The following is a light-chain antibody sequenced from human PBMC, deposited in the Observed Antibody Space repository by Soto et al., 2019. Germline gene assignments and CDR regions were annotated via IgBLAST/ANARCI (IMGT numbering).Light chain of an antibody. CDR3: SSYAGSNNNVV. J-gene: IGLJ2*01. V-gene: IGLV2-8*01. Sequence: QSALTQPPSASGSPGQSVTISCTGTSSDVGGYNYVSWYQQHPGKAPKLMIYEASKRPSGVPDRFSGSKSGNTASLTVSGPQAEGEANYWCSSYAGSNNNVVFGGGTKLTVL. CDR2: EAS. CDR1: SSDVGGYNY.